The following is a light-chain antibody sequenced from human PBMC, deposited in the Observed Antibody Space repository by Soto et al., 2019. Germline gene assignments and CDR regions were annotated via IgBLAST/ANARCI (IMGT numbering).Light chain of an antibody. CDR1: QSVSSN. CDR3: QQYNNLPYT. V-gene: IGKV3-15*01. J-gene: IGKJ2*01. Sequence: EIVMTQSPDTLSVSPGERATLSCRASQSVSSNLAWYQQKPGQAPRLLIFGASTRATGIPARFSGSGSGTEFTLIISSLQSEDFAVYHCQQYNNLPYTFGQGTTLEIK. CDR2: GAS.